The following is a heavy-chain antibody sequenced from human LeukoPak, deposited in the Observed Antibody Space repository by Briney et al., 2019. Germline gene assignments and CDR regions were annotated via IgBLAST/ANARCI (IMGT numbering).Heavy chain of an antibody. J-gene: IGHJ5*02. CDR3: ARGAYHFDP. V-gene: IGHV4-59*01. D-gene: IGHD3-16*01. CDR1: GGSISGYY. CDR2: IYDTGSI. Sequence: SETLSLTCNVRGGSISGYYWSWIRQSPGKGLEWIGYIYDTGSISYNPSLKSRVTILADTSKNHFSLNLRSVTAADTAVYYCARGAYHFDPWGKGTLVTVSS.